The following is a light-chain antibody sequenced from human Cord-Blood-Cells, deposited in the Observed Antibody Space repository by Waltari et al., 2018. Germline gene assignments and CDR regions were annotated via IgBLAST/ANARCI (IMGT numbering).Light chain of an antibody. CDR1: SSDVGGYNY. CDR2: DVS. Sequence: QSALTQPASVSGSPGQSITISCTGTSSDVGGYNYVSWYQQHPGKAPKLMIYDVSNPGSGVSNRCSGSKSGNTASLTISGLQAEDEADYYCSSYTSSSTLVFGGGTKLTVL. CDR3: SSYTSSSTLV. V-gene: IGLV2-14*01. J-gene: IGLJ2*01.